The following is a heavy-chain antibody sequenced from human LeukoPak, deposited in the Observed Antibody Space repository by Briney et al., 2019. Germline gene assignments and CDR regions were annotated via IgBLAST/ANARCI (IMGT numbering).Heavy chain of an antibody. J-gene: IGHJ5*02. D-gene: IGHD6-19*01. Sequence: GGSLRLSCSASGFTFSTSDMYWVRQAQENGLEYVSSISTNGGNTYYADSVRARFTISRDNSKSTLYLQMSSLTAEDTAVYYCSAVAGMGWFDPWGQGTLVIVSS. CDR2: ISTNGGNT. V-gene: IGHV3-64D*09. CDR1: GFTFSTSD. CDR3: SAVAGMGWFDP.